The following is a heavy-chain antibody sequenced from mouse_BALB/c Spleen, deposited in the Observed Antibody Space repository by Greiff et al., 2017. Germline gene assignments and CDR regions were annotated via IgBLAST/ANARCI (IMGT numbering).Heavy chain of an antibody. V-gene: IGHV3-2*02. D-gene: IGHD2-14*01. Sequence: EVQLQQSGPGLVKPSQSLSLTCTVTGYSITSDYAWNWIRQFPGNKLEWMGYISYSGSTSYNPSLKSRISITRDTSKNQFFLQLNSVTTEDTATYYCANYRYDGAMDYWGQGTSVTVSS. CDR3: ANYRYDGAMDY. CDR2: ISYSGST. CDR1: GYSITSDYA. J-gene: IGHJ4*01.